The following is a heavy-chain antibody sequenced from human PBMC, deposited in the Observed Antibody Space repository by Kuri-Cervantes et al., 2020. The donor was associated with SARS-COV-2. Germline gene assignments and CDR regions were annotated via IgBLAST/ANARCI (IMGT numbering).Heavy chain of an antibody. J-gene: IGHJ3*02. V-gene: IGHV3-15*01. CDR1: GFTFSNAW. Sequence: GGSLRLSCAASGFTFSNAWMSWVRQAPGKGLEWVGRIKSKSDDGTTDCAAPVKGRFTLSRDDLENTVYLQMNSLKPEDTAVYYCTTGGTTTSFAFDIWGQGTMVTVSS. D-gene: IGHD1-1*01. CDR2: IKSKSDDGTT. CDR3: TTGGTTTSFAFDI.